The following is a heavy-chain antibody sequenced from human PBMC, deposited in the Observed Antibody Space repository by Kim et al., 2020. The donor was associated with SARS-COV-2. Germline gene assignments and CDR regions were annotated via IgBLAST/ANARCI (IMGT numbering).Heavy chain of an antibody. CDR1: GFRFSEYD. Sequence: GGSLRLSCAASGFRFSEYDMNWVRQAPGKGLEWLSSVSTSSTYTNYADSVRGRFIFSRDNARDSLSLQMDSLRPEDTAVYYCARDPYNSYAMDLWGQGTT. V-gene: IGHV3-11*05. CDR2: VSTSSTYT. J-gene: IGHJ6*02. D-gene: IGHD2-2*02. CDR3: ARDPYNSYAMDL.